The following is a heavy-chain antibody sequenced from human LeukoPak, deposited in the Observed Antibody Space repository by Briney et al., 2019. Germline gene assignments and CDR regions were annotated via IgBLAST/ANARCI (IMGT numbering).Heavy chain of an antibody. CDR3: ARGGLHDFDY. Sequence: GGSLRLSCAASGFTFSSYWMSWVRQAPGKGLEWVANIKQGGSEQYYVDSVKGRFTISRDNAKNSLYLQMNSLRAEDTAVFYCARGGLHDFDYWGQGTLVTVSS. CDR1: GFTFSSYW. J-gene: IGHJ4*02. D-gene: IGHD4-11*01. CDR2: IKQGGSEQ. V-gene: IGHV3-7*01.